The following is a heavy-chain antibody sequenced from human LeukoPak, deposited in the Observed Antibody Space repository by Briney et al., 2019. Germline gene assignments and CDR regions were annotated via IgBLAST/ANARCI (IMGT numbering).Heavy chain of an antibody. D-gene: IGHD6-13*01. V-gene: IGHV3-43D*03. CDR3: AKDMKWGSSWDFDY. Sequence: GGSLGLSCAASGFTFDDYAMHWVRQAPGKGLEWVSLISWDGGSTYYADSVKGRFTISRDNSKNSLYLQMNSLRAEDTALYYCAKDMKWGSSWDFDYWGQGTLVTVSS. J-gene: IGHJ4*02. CDR1: GFTFDDYA. CDR2: ISWDGGST.